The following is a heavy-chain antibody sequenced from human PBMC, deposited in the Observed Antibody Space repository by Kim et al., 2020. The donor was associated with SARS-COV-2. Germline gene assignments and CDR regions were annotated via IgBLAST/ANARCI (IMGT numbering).Heavy chain of an antibody. V-gene: IGHV3-48*03. CDR3: ARAVLKRYFDWLLSGAGDY. CDR2: ISSSGSTI. D-gene: IGHD3-9*01. J-gene: IGHJ4*02. CDR1: GFTFSSYE. Sequence: GGSLRLSCAASGFTFSSYEMNWVRQAPGKGLEWVSYISSSGSTIYYADSAKGRFTISRDNAKNSLYLQMNSLRAEDTAVYYCARAVLKRYFDWLLSGAGDYWGQGTLVTVSS.